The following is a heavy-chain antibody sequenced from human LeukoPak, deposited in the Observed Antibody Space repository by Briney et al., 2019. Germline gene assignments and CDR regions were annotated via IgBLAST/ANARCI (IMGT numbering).Heavy chain of an antibody. CDR1: VGSISSYY. V-gene: IGHV4-59*08. CDR2: IYYSGST. CDR3: ASSPRGRYSQIDF. D-gene: IGHD3-10*01. J-gene: IGHJ4*02. Sequence: PSETLSLTCTVSVGSISSYYWSWIRQPPGKGLEWIGYIYYSGSTNYNPSLMCRVSISVDTTQHQFSLKLSSVAAAGPAVYYQASSPRGRYSQIDFWGQGTLVTVPS.